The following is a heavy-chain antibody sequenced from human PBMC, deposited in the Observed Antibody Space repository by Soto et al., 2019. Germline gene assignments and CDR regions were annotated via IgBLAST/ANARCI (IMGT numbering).Heavy chain of an antibody. CDR2: MNPNSGNT. CDR1: GYTFTSYD. V-gene: IGHV1-8*01. D-gene: IGHD3-3*01. Sequence: ASVKVSCKASGYTFTSYDINWVRQATGQGLEWMGWMNPNSGNTGYAQKFQGRVTMTRNTSISTAYMELSSLRSEDTAVYYCARLGGIFGVVTADAFDIWGQGTMVTVSS. CDR3: ARLGGIFGVVTADAFDI. J-gene: IGHJ3*02.